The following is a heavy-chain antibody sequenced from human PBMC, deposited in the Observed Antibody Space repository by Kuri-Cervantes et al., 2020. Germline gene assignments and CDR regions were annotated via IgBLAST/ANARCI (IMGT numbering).Heavy chain of an antibody. J-gene: IGHJ4*02. Sequence: GESLKISCAASGFTFSSYAMSWVRQAPGKGLEWVSAISGSGGGTYYADSVKGRFTISRDNSKNTLYLQMNSLRAEDTAVYYCAKSSYDYYDSSGYYRPPDYWGQGTLVTVSS. CDR3: AKSSYDYYDSSGYYRPPDY. V-gene: IGHV3-23*01. D-gene: IGHD3-22*01. CDR2: ISGSGGGT. CDR1: GFTFSSYA.